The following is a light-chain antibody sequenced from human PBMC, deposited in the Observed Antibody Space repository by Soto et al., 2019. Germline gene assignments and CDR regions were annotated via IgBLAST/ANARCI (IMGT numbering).Light chain of an antibody. CDR3: QQSSSTPRT. CDR2: AAS. CDR1: QRITNY. J-gene: IGKJ4*01. V-gene: IGKV1-39*01. Sequence: DIQMTQSPSSLSASVGDRVTITCRASQRITNYLNWYQQKPGKAPKLLIYAASTLQSGVPARFSGRGSGTAFTLTISSLQPEDFSTYYCQQSSSTPRTCGGGTKVEIK.